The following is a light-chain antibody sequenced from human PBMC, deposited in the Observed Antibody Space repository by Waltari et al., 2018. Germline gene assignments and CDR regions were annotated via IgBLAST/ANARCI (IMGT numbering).Light chain of an antibody. CDR3: HQSSSFLIT. Sequence: TCRASKSIGSSLHLYQQKPDQSPKLLIKYASQSISGVPSRFSGSGSGTDFTLTINSLEAEDAATYYCHQSSSFLITFGQGTRLEIK. CDR2: YAS. CDR1: KSIGSS. J-gene: IGKJ5*01. V-gene: IGKV6-21*02.